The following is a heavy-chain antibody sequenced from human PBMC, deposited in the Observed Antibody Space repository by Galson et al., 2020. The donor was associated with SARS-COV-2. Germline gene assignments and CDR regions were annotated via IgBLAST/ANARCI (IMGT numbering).Heavy chain of an antibody. CDR3: AREVNEGGTYSY. CDR1: GYSISSGFY. D-gene: IGHD1-26*01. V-gene: IGHV4-38-2*02. J-gene: IGHJ4*02. Sequence: SETLSLTCAVSGYSISSGFYWGWIRPPPGQGLEWIGSIYHSGSTYYNPPLKSRVTISVDTSTNQFSLKLSSVTAADTALYYCAREVNEGGTYSYWGQGTLVTVSP. CDR2: IYHSGST.